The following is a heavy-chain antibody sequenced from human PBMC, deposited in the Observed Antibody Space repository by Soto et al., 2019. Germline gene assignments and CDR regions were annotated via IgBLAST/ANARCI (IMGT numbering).Heavy chain of an antibody. J-gene: IGHJ6*02. CDR1: GYTFTSYG. Sequence: QVKLVQSGAEVKKPGASVKVSCKDSGYTFTSYGVSWVRQAPGQGLEWMGWISGYNGNTNYAQKLQGRVTMTTDTSTSTAYIELRSLRSDDTAVYYCARAGKYCYGSGSPYYYGIDGWGQGLTVTFSS. CDR3: ARAGKYCYGSGSPYYYGIDG. V-gene: IGHV1-18*04. D-gene: IGHD3-10*01. CDR2: ISGYNGNT.